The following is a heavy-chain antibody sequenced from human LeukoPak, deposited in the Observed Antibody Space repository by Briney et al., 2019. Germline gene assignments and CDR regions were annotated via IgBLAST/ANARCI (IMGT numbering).Heavy chain of an antibody. CDR3: ARGPERYYGDYGETYWYFDL. D-gene: IGHD4-17*01. Sequence: SVKVSCKASGGTFSSYAISWVRQAPGQGLEWMGGIIPIFGTANYAQKFQGRVTITADESTSTAYMELSSLRSEDTAVYYCARGPERYYGDYGETYWYFDLWGRGTLVTVSS. J-gene: IGHJ2*01. CDR1: GGTFSSYA. V-gene: IGHV1-69*13. CDR2: IIPIFGTA.